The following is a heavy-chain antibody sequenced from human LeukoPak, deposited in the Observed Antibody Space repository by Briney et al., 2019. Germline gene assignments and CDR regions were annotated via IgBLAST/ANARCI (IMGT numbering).Heavy chain of an antibody. CDR2: IYYSGST. V-gene: IGHV4-39*07. J-gene: IGHJ4*02. CDR3: ASLAMGDYGGSYYFDY. D-gene: IGHD4-23*01. CDR1: GGSISSSSYY. Sequence: SETLSLTCTVSGGSISSSSYYWGWIRQPPGKGLVWIGSIYYSGSTYYNPSLKSRVTISVDTSKNQFSLKLSSVTAADTAVYYCASLAMGDYGGSYYFDYWGQGTLVTVSS.